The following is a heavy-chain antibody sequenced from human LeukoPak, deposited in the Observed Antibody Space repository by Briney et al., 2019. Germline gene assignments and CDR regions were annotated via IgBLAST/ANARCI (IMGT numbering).Heavy chain of an antibody. CDR1: GGSISSYY. V-gene: IGHV4-59*01. J-gene: IGHJ4*02. Sequence: SETLSLTCTVSGGSISSYYWSWIRQPPGKGLEWIGYIYYSGSTNYNPSLKSRVTISVDTSKNQFSLKLSSVAAADTAVYYCARASGSQFTYYFDYWGQGTLVTVSS. CDR3: ARASGSQFTYYFDY. D-gene: IGHD1-26*01. CDR2: IYYSGST.